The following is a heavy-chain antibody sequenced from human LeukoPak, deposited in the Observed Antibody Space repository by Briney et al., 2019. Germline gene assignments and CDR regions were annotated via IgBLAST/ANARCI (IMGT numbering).Heavy chain of an antibody. V-gene: IGHV3-30*04. Sequence: GGSLRLSCAASGFTFSSYAMRWVRQAPGKGLEWVAVISYDGSNKYYADSVKGRSTISRDNSKNTLYLQMNSLRAEDTAVYYCASTRGYSSGWYGYWGQGTLVTVSS. J-gene: IGHJ4*02. CDR3: ASTRGYSSGWYGY. CDR2: ISYDGSNK. CDR1: GFTFSSYA. D-gene: IGHD6-19*01.